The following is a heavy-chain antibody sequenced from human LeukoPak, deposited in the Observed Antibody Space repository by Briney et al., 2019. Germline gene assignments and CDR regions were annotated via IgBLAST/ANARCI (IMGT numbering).Heavy chain of an antibody. V-gene: IGHV3-53*01. Sequence: PGESLRLSCAASGFTVSSNYMSWVRQAPGKGLEWVSVLYSGDGAYYADSVKGRFSISRDNSKNTLYLQMNSLRAEDTAVYYCASGARRTSCLDYWGQGTLVTVSS. D-gene: IGHD2-2*01. CDR3: ASGARRTSCLDY. J-gene: IGHJ4*02. CDR2: LYSGDGA. CDR1: GFTVSSNY.